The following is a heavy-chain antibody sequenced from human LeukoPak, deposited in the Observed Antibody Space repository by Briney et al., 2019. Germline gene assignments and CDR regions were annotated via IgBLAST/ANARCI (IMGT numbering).Heavy chain of an antibody. V-gene: IGHV4-59*01. CDR1: GGSISSYY. CDR2: IYYSGST. CDR3: ARAIIVPAARFDP. D-gene: IGHD2-2*01. J-gene: IGHJ5*02. Sequence: SETLSLTCTVSGGSISSYYWSWIRQPLGKGLEWIGYIYYSGSTNYNPSLKSRVSISVDTSKNQFSLRLSSVTAADTAVYYCARAIIVPAARFDPWGQGTLVTVSS.